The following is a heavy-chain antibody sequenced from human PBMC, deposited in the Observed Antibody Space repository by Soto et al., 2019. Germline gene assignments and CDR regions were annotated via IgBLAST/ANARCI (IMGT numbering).Heavy chain of an antibody. CDR2: IYWDDDE. J-gene: IGHJ4*01. Sequence: QITLKESGPTLVKPTQTLTLTCTFSGFSLTTRGVGVGWIRQPPGKALEWLALIYWDDDEGYSPYLKSRLTLPHVTSKNPVGPTMTTMAPVDTATYYCAHRPRGSSSHFDYWGHGPLVTVSS. CDR1: GFSLTTRGVG. D-gene: IGHD5-18*01. CDR3: AHRPRGSSSHFDY. V-gene: IGHV2-5*02.